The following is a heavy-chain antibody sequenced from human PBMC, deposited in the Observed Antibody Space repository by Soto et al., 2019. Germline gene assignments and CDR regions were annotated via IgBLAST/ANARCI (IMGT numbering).Heavy chain of an antibody. J-gene: IGHJ4*02. CDR1: GFTFDSYE. CDR2: ISSSGSYK. CDR3: ARRGRGFSGYDSAFDS. V-gene: IGHV3-48*03. D-gene: IGHD5-12*01. Sequence: PGGSLRLSCAASGFTFDSYEMNWVRQAPGKGLEWISYISSSGSYKYNADSVKGRFTISRDNAKNSVYLQMESLRAEDTAVYYCARRGRGFSGYDSAFDSWGQGALVTVSS.